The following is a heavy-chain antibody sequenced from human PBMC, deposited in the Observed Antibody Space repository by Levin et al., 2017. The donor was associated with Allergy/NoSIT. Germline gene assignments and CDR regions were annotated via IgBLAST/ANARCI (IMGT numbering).Heavy chain of an antibody. Sequence: GGSLRLSCAASGFTFSSYWMHWVRQAPGKGLVWVSRINSDGSSTSYADSVKGRFTISRDNAKNTLYLQMNSLRAEDTAVYYCARDGEGTAMPWDYYYGMDVWGQGTTVTVSS. J-gene: IGHJ6*02. CDR3: ARDGEGTAMPWDYYYGMDV. D-gene: IGHD5-18*01. V-gene: IGHV3-74*01. CDR1: GFTFSSYW. CDR2: INSDGSST.